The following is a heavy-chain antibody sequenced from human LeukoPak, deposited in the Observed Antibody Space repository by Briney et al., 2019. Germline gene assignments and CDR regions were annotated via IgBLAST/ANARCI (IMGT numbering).Heavy chain of an antibody. CDR3: ARGVVVVPAARAFDI. J-gene: IGHJ3*02. V-gene: IGHV1-18*01. Sequence: ASVKVSCKASGYTFTSYGISWVRQAPGQGLEWMGWISAYNGNTNYAQKLQGRVTMTTDTSTSTAYMELRSLRSEDTAVYYCARGVVVVPAARAFDIWGQGTMVTVSS. CDR2: ISAYNGNT. D-gene: IGHD2-2*01. CDR1: GYTFTSYG.